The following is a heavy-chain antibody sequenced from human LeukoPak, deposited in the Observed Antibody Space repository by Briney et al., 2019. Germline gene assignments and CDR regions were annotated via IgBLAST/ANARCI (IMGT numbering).Heavy chain of an antibody. CDR1: TSR. D-gene: IGHD3-22*01. V-gene: IGHV1-18*01. CDR3: TRDLWNFYDDSGYNRDFDS. Sequence: ASVKVSCKATSRISWVRQAPGQGLEWMGWIGTYGGDTYYAQKFQGRIAVTTDTSTSTVYMELRNLRSDDTAVYYCTRDLWNFYDDSGYNRDFDSWGQGTLVTVSS. J-gene: IGHJ5*01. CDR2: IGTYGGDT.